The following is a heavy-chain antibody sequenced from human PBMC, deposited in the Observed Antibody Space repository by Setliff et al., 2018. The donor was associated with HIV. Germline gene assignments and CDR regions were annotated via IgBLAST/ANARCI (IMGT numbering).Heavy chain of an antibody. D-gene: IGHD3-10*01. CDR2: ISSTGGTT. CDR3: AKDAAVRGSTFDS. CDR1: GFTFSRYA. Sequence: GGSLRLSCAVSGFTFSRYAISWGRQAQGKGLEWGSGISSTGGTTFYADSVNGRFTISRDNSKNTVYLQMNSLRAEDTAEYYCAKDAAVRGSTFDSWGQGTLVTVSS. V-gene: IGHV3-23*01. J-gene: IGHJ4*02.